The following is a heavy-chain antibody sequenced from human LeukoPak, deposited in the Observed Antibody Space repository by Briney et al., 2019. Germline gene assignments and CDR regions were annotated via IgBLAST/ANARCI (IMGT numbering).Heavy chain of an antibody. V-gene: IGHV3-73*01. J-gene: IGHJ4*02. CDR1: GFTFSGSA. Sequence: GGSLRLSCAASGFTFSGSAMHWVRQASGKGLEWVGRIRSKANSYATAYAASVKGRFTISRDDSKNTAYLQMNSLKTEDTAVYYCTSALVTYRKFDYWGQGTLVTVSS. CDR3: TSALVTYRKFDY. D-gene: IGHD5-18*01. CDR2: IRSKANSYAT.